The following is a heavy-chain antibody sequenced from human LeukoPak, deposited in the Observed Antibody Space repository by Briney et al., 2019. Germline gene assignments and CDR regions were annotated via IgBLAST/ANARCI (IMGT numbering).Heavy chain of an antibody. Sequence: PSQTLSLTCTVSGGSISSGDYYWSWIRQPPGKGLEWIGYIYYSGSAYYNPSLKSRVTISVDTSKNQFSLKLSSVTAADTAVYYCARDSLRFLEWLGGFAPWGQGTLVTVSS. CDR2: IYYSGSA. J-gene: IGHJ5*02. D-gene: IGHD3-3*01. V-gene: IGHV4-30-4*08. CDR1: GGSISSGDYY. CDR3: ARDSLRFLEWLGGFAP.